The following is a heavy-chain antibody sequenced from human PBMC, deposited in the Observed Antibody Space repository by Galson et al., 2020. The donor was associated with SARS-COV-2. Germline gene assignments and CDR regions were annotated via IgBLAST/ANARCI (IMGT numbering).Heavy chain of an antibody. J-gene: IGHJ6*03. CDR3: VRVSNSYYMDV. CDR1: GFIFSDHY. V-gene: IGHV3-72*01. Sequence: GGSLRLSCAASGFIFSDHYMDWVRQAPGKGLEWVGRVRKKTNDYTTEYAASVKGRFTVSRDDSKNSLYLQMNSLKTEDTAVYYCVRVSNSYYMDVWGKGTTVTVSS. CDR2: VRKKTNDYTT.